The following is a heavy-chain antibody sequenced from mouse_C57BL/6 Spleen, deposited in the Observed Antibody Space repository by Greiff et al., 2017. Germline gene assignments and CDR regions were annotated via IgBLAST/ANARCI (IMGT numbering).Heavy chain of an antibody. CDR1: GYTFTDYY. D-gene: IGHD2-12*01. CDR3: ARSAYYRDAMDY. Sequence: EVQLQQSGPELVKPGASVKISCKASGYTFTDYYMNWVKQSHGKSLEWIGDINPNNGGTSYNQKFKGKATLTVDKSYSTAYMELRSLTSEDSAVYYCARSAYYRDAMDYWGQGTSVPVSS. CDR2: INPNNGGT. V-gene: IGHV1-26*01. J-gene: IGHJ4*01.